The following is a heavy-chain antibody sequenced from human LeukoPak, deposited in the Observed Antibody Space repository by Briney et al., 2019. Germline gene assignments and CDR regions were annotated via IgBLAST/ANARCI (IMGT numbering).Heavy chain of an antibody. CDR1: GGSISSYY. J-gene: IGHJ4*02. D-gene: IGHD1-14*01. CDR2: IYYSGST. V-gene: IGHV4-59*08. Sequence: SETLSLTCTVSGGSISSYYWSWIRQPPGKGPEWIGYIYYSGSTNYNPSLKSRVTISVDTSKNQFSLKLSSVTATDTAVYYCARHRRSNRKEYYFDYWGQGTLVTVSS. CDR3: ARHRRSNRKEYYFDY.